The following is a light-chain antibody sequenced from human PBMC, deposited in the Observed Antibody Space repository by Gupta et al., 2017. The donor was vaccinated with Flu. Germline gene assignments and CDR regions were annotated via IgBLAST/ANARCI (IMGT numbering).Light chain of an antibody. Sequence: VTITCSGTSRYSIGNNTVSWYQQLPGTAPKLLIYGDNQRPSGVPDRFSGSKSGTTASLTISRLQAEDEADYYCTSYEGSGNGYVFGTGTTITVL. CDR2: GDN. CDR1: RYSIGNNT. J-gene: IGLJ1*01. V-gene: IGLV1-44*01. CDR3: TSYEGSGNGYV.